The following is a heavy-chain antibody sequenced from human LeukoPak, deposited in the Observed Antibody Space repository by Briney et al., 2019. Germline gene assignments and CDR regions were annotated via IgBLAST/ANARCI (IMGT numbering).Heavy chain of an antibody. CDR1: GFTFDDYA. D-gene: IGHD6-13*01. V-gene: IGHV3-9*01. J-gene: IGHJ5*02. CDR2: ISWNSGSI. Sequence: GGSLRLSCAASGFTFDDYAMHWVRQAPGKGLEWVSGISWNSGSIGYADSVKGRFTISRDNAKNSLYLQMNSLRAEDTAVYYCAREPSPYSSSWYGNWFDPWGQGTLVTVSS. CDR3: AREPSPYSSSWYGNWFDP.